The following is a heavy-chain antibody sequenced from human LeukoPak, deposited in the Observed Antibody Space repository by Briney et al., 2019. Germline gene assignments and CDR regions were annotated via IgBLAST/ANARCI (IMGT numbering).Heavy chain of an antibody. V-gene: IGHV3-74*01. CDR2: IKSDGSST. D-gene: IGHD2-15*01. Sequence: GGPLRLSCAASEFTFSSHWMHLVRQAPGKGLVWVSRIKSDGSSTSYADSVKGRFTISRDNARNTLYLQMNSLRAEDTAVYYCARGYCSGGSCYSWFDYWGQGTLVSVSS. CDR1: EFTFSSHW. J-gene: IGHJ4*02. CDR3: ARGYCSGGSCYSWFDY.